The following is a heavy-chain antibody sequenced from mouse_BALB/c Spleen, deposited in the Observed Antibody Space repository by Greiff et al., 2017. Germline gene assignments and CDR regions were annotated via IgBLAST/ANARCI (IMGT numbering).Heavy chain of an antibody. Sequence: EVQLQQSGAELVRPGALVKLSCKASGFNIKDYYMHWVKQRPEQGLEWIGWIDPENGNTIYDPKFQGKASITADTSSNTAYLQLSSLTSEDTAVYYCASYDYDVQFAYWGQGTLVTVSA. CDR1: GFNIKDYY. V-gene: IGHV14-1*02. CDR2: IDPENGNT. CDR3: ASYDYDVQFAY. J-gene: IGHJ3*01. D-gene: IGHD2-4*01.